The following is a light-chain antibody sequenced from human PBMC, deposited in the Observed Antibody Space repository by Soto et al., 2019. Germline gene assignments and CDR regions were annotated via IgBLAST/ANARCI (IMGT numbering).Light chain of an antibody. CDR3: QRTYNPLSWT. Sequence: DIQLTQSPSSLPASVGDRVAITCRVSQDISSYLHWYRQRPGKVPNLLMYSASNLQSGVPSRFSGSGSGTDFTLTITSLQPEDVATHYGQRTYNPLSWTFGQGTKVEIK. CDR2: SAS. CDR1: QDISSY. V-gene: IGKV1-27*01. J-gene: IGKJ1*01.